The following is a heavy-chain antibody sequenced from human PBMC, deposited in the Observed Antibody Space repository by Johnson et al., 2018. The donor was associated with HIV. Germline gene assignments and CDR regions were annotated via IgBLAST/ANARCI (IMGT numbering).Heavy chain of an antibody. D-gene: IGHD1-1*01. J-gene: IGHJ3*02. Sequence: VQLVESGGGLVQPGGSLRLSCAVSGFTFSNHHMTWVRQAPGKGLEWVANINQIGNDKYYVDSVKSRFTISRDNAKKSLYLQMNSLRAEDTAVYYCARDGSNFGAFDIWGQGTMVTVSS. CDR1: GFTFSNHH. V-gene: IGHV3-7*01. CDR3: ARDGSNFGAFDI. CDR2: INQIGNDK.